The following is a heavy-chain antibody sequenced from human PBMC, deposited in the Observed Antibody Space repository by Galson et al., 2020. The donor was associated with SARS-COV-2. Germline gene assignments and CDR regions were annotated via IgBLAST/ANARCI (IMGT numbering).Heavy chain of an antibody. CDR1: DGSISTSGFY. CDR3: ARVSNWRGLNGFDP. V-gene: IGHV4-39*02. D-gene: IGHD1-20*01. Sequence: SETLSLTCTVSDGSISTSGFYWGWIRQPPGQGLEWIATIYYTGSTYYNPPLQSRATISVDMSKNQFSLTLRSVTAADTAYYYCARVSNWRGLNGFDPWGQGSLVIVSS. CDR2: IYYTGST. J-gene: IGHJ5*02.